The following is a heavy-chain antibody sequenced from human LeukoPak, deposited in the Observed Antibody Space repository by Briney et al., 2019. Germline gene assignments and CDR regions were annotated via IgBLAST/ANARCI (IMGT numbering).Heavy chain of an antibody. D-gene: IGHD3-16*01. Sequence: SQTLSLACAISGDSVSSSSSAWNWVRQSPSRGLEWLGRTYYRSKWYNDYAESVKSRIAINPDTSKNQFSLHLNSVTPEDTAVYYCVRGGHFDYWGQGTLVTVSS. V-gene: IGHV6-1*01. CDR3: VRGGHFDY. J-gene: IGHJ4*02. CDR1: GDSVSSSSSA. CDR2: TYYRSKWYN.